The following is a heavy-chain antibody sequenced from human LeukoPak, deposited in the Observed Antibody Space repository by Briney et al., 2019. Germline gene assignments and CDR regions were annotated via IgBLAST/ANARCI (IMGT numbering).Heavy chain of an antibody. Sequence: ASVKVSCKASGGTFSSYAISWVRPATGQGLEWMGRIIPILGIANYAQKFQSRVTIPADKSTSTAYMELSSLRSEDTAVYYCARAHYGEPLDWGQGTLVTVSS. CDR3: ARAHYGEPLD. J-gene: IGHJ4*02. D-gene: IGHD4-17*01. V-gene: IGHV1-69*04. CDR2: IIPILGIA. CDR1: GGTFSSYA.